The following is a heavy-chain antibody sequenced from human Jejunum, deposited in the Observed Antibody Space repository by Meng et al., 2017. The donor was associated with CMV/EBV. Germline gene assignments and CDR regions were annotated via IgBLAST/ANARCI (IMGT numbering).Heavy chain of an antibody. CDR2: INPKTGST. V-gene: IGHV1-2*02. J-gene: IGHJ4*02. CDR3: SSAPGDY. D-gene: IGHD1-14*01. Sequence: KMSCKASGYGFSDYYIDGVRQARGQGLEWMGWINPKTGSTSYAQKFQGRVTLTRDTSITTVYMELSNLKSDDSAVYYCSSAPGDYWGQGTLVTVSS. CDR1: GYGFSDYY.